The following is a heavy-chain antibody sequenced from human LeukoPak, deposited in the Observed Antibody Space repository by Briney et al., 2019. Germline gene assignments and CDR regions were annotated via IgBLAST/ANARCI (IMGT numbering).Heavy chain of an antibody. CDR3: AASYAHDAFDI. V-gene: IGHV4-39*07. CDR1: VRSISSSSYY. D-gene: IGHD4-17*01. CDR2: IYYSGST. J-gene: IGHJ3*02. Sequence: SETLSLTCTVSVRSISSSSYYWGWIRQPRAEGLEWIGSIYYSGSTYYNPSLKSRVTISVDTSKNQFSLKLSSVTAADTAVYYCAASYAHDAFDIWGQGTMVTVSS.